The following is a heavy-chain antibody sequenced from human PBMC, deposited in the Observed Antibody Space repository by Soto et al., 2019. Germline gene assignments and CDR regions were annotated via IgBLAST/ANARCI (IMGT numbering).Heavy chain of an antibody. Sequence: SLTCTVSGGSISSYYWSWIRQPPGKGLEWIGYIYYSGSTDYNPSLKSRVTISVDTSKNQFSLKLSSVTAADTAVYYCAXXXXXXXXXDXYYYYYMDVXXXGTTVTVSS. CDR1: GGSISSYY. V-gene: IGHV4-59*08. CDR3: AXXXXXXXXXDXYYYYYMDV. CDR2: IYYSGST. J-gene: IGHJ6*03.